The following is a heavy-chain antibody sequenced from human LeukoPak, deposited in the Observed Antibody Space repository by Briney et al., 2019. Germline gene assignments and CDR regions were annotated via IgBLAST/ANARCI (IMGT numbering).Heavy chain of an antibody. Sequence: SSQTLSLTCAVSGGSISSGGFSWSWIRQSPGKGLEYIGYLYQGGSTYYNPSLSSRVTISGDRSKNHFFLTLTSVTAADTAVYYCARAGWLRESDAFDIWGQGTMVTVSS. D-gene: IGHD5-24*01. CDR3: ARAGWLRESDAFDI. CDR1: GGSISSGGFS. CDR2: LYQGGST. J-gene: IGHJ3*02. V-gene: IGHV4-30-2*06.